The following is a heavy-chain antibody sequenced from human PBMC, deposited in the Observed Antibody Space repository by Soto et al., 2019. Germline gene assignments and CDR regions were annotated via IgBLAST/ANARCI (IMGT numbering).Heavy chain of an antibody. J-gene: IGHJ4*02. CDR1: GGSFSGYY. CDR2: INHSGST. CDR3: ARGKPPFWSGYLSPGFYFDY. D-gene: IGHD3-3*01. Sequence: PSETLSLTCAVYGGSFSGYYWSWIRQPPGKGLEWIGEINHSGSTNYNPSLKSRVTISVDTSKNQFSLKLSSVTAAETAVYYCARGKPPFWSGYLSPGFYFDYWGPGTLVTVSS. V-gene: IGHV4-34*01.